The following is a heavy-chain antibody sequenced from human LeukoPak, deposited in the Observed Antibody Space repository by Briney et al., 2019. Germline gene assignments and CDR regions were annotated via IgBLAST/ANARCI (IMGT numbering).Heavy chain of an antibody. CDR2: IYYSGST. J-gene: IGHJ4*02. D-gene: IGHD3-3*01. Sequence: NPSETLSLTCTVSGGSTSSYYWSWIRQPPGKGLEWIGYIYYSGSTDYNPSLKSRVTISVDTSKNQFSLKLSSVTAADTAVYYCARAGSMFGVVVFDYWGQGTLVTVSS. V-gene: IGHV4-59*01. CDR3: ARAGSMFGVVVFDY. CDR1: GGSTSSYY.